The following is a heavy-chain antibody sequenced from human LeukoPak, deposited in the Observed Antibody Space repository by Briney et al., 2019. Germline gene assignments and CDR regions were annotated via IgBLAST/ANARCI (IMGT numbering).Heavy chain of an antibody. Sequence: PGGSLRLSCAASGFTFSSYSMNWVRQAPGKGLEWVSYISSSSSTIYYADSVKGRFIISRDNAKNSLYLQMNSLRAEDTAVYYCARDSKWFGELKNDHWGQGTLVTVSS. V-gene: IGHV3-48*01. J-gene: IGHJ4*02. D-gene: IGHD3-10*01. CDR1: GFTFSSYS. CDR3: ARDSKWFGELKNDH. CDR2: ISSSSSTI.